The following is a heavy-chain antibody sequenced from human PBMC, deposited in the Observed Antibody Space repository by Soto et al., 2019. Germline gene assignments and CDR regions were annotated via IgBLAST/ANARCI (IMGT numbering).Heavy chain of an antibody. Sequence: GGSLRLSCAASGLTFSSYAMSWVRQAPGKGLEWVSAISGSGGSTYYADSVKGRFTISRDNSKNTLYLQMNSLRAEDTAVYYCAKKGGGYCSGGSCYSNYYYYYMDVWGKGTTVTVSS. J-gene: IGHJ6*03. V-gene: IGHV3-23*01. CDR3: AKKGGGYCSGGSCYSNYYYYYMDV. CDR1: GLTFSSYA. CDR2: ISGSGGST. D-gene: IGHD2-15*01.